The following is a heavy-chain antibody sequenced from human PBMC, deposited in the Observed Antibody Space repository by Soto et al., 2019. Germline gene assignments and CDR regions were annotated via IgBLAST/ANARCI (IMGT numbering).Heavy chain of an antibody. J-gene: IGHJ5*02. CDR2: IYPGDSDT. D-gene: IGHD4-17*01. Sequence: EVQLVQSGAEVKKPGESLKISCKGSGYSFTSYWIGWVRQMPGKGLEWMGIIYPGDSDTRYSPSFQGQVTISADKSISTAYLQWSSLKASDTAMYYCARHSSTVTTAKRSGYNWFDPWGQGTLVTVSS. CDR1: GYSFTSYW. CDR3: ARHSSTVTTAKRSGYNWFDP. V-gene: IGHV5-51*01.